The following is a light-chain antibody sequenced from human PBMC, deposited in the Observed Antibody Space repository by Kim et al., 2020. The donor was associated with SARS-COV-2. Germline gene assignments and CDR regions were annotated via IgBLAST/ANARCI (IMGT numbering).Light chain of an antibody. CDR1: RFNIGGRFD. J-gene: IGLJ7*01. V-gene: IGLV1-40*01. CDR2: GNN. CDR3: QSYDSSLSASV. Sequence: TVTISCTGGRFNIGGRFDVHWYQHLPGAVPKLLIYGNNNRPSGVPERFSGSKSGTSASLAIAGLQAEDGAVYYCQSYDSSLSASVFGAGTQLTVL.